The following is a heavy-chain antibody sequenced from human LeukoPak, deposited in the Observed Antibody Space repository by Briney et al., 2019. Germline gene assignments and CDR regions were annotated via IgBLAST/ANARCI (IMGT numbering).Heavy chain of an antibody. CDR1: GGSISSSSYY. CDR2: IYYSGST. CDR3: ARRPAAFDI. J-gene: IGHJ3*02. Sequence: SETLSLTCTVSGGSISSSSYYWGWIRQPPGKGLGWIGSIYYSGSTYYNPSLKSRVTITVDTSKNQFSLKLSSVTAADTAVYYCARRPAAFDIWGQGTMVTVSS. V-gene: IGHV4-39*01.